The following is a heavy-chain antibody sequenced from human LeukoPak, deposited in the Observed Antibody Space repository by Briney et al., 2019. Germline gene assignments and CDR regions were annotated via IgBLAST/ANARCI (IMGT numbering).Heavy chain of an antibody. CDR3: ARDRDASIAAAGTFDY. J-gene: IGHJ4*02. V-gene: IGHV1-18*01. Sequence: ASVKVPCKASGYTFTSYGISWVRQAPGQGLEWMGWISAYNGNTNYAQKLQGRVTMTTDTSTSTAYMELRSLRSDDTAVYYCARDRDASIAAAGTFDYWGQGTLVTVSS. CDR2: ISAYNGNT. CDR1: GYTFTSYG. D-gene: IGHD6-13*01.